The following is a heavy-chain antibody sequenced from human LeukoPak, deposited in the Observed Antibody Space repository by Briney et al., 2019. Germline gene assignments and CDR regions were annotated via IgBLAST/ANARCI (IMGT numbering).Heavy chain of an antibody. CDR3: ARAERGYSGYDHDY. CDR2: ISSSGSTI. Sequence: GGSLRLSCAASGFTFSTYEMNWVRQAPGKGLEWISYISSSGSTIYYADSVKGRFTISRDNAKNSLYLQMNSLRVEDTAVYYCARAERGYSGYDHDYWGQGTLVTVSS. CDR1: GFTFSTYE. J-gene: IGHJ4*02. V-gene: IGHV3-48*03. D-gene: IGHD5-12*01.